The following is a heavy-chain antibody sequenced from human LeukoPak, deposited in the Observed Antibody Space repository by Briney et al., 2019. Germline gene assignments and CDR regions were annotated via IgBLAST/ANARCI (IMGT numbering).Heavy chain of an antibody. Sequence: ASVKVSCKASGYTFTDYYMHWVRQAPGQGFEWMGWINPNDGDTNYAQKFQGRVTMTRDTSISTADMEVSRLRSDDTAVYYCARANFLYCSSSTCLCDYWGQGTLVTVS. CDR3: ARANFLYCSSSTCLCDY. CDR1: GYTFTDYY. CDR2: INPNDGDT. J-gene: IGHJ4*02. D-gene: IGHD2-2*01. V-gene: IGHV1-2*02.